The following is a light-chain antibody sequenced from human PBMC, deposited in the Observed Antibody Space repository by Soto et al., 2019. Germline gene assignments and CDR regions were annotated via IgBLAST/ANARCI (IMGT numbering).Light chain of an antibody. CDR1: QSVSSY. Sequence: EIVFTQSPATLSLSPGERATLSCRASQSVSSYLAWYPQKPGQAPRVLIYGASSRETGIPDRFSGSGSWTEFTLTISSLQPDDFETDDCQQYNSYTWTFGQGTKVDIK. CDR3: QQYNSYTWT. V-gene: IGKV3-11*01. J-gene: IGKJ1*01. CDR2: GAS.